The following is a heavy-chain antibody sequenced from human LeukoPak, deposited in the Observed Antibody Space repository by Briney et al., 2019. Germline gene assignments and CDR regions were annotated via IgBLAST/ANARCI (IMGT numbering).Heavy chain of an antibody. V-gene: IGHV3-9*01. J-gene: IGHJ4*02. D-gene: IGHD2-21*02. CDR3: AKDADIVVVTAHFDY. Sequence: GGSLRLSCAASGFTFNDYALHWVRQAPGKGLEWVSGISWNSGSIGYADSVKGRFTISRDNAKNSLYLQMNSLRAEDTALYYCAKDADIVVVTAHFDYWGQGTLVTVSS. CDR1: GFTFNDYA. CDR2: ISWNSGSI.